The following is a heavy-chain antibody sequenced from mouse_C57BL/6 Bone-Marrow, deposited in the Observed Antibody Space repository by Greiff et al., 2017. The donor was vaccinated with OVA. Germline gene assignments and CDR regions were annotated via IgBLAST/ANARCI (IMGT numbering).Heavy chain of an antibody. CDR1: GFNIKDYY. CDR3: ARRDYYGSSPLDY. D-gene: IGHD1-1*01. CDR2: IDPEDGET. V-gene: IGHV14-2*01. Sequence: VHVKQSGAELVKPGASVKLSCTASGFNIKDYYMHWVKQRTEQGLEWIGRIDPEDGETKYAPKFQGKATITADKSSSTAYMQLNSLTSEDSAVYFCARRDYYGSSPLDYWGQGTTLTVSS. J-gene: IGHJ2*01.